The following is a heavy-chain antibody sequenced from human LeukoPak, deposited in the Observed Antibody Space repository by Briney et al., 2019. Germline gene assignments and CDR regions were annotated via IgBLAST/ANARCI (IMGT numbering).Heavy chain of an antibody. CDR2: ISYDGSNK. J-gene: IGHJ4*02. CDR3: AKPDSYGYYFDY. D-gene: IGHD5-18*01. CDR1: GFTFSSYG. Sequence: GGSLRLSCAASGFTFSSYGIHWVRQAPGKALEWVAVISYDGSNKYYADSVKGRFTISRDNSKNTLYLQMNSLRAEDTAVYYCAKPDSYGYYFDYWGQGTLVTVSS. V-gene: IGHV3-30*18.